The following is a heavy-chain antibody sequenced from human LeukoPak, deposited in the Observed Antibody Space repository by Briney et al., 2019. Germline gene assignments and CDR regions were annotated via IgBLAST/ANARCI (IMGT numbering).Heavy chain of an antibody. D-gene: IGHD3-22*01. CDR2: IYYSGST. V-gene: IGHV4-59*01. CDR1: GGSISSYY. Sequence: SETLSLTCTVSGGSISSYYWSWIRQPPGKGLEWIGYIYYSGSTNYNPSLKSRVTISVDTSKNQFSLKLSSVTAADTAVYYCARAPTYYYDSSGYYRPFWAFDIWGQGTMVTVSS. J-gene: IGHJ3*02. CDR3: ARAPTYYYDSSGYYRPFWAFDI.